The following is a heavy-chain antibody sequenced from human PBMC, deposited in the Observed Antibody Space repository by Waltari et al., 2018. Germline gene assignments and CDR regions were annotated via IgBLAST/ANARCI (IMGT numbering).Heavy chain of an antibody. CDR1: GFTFSSYW. V-gene: IGHV3-74*02. CDR3: VRSGSSTPFDY. Sequence: EVQLLESGGGFIQPGGSLRLSCAVSGFTFSSYWMHWVRQAPGKGLVWVSRIRGDGSFTSYADSVKGRFTISRDNAKNTLYLQMNSLRAEETAVYYCVRSGSSTPFDYWGQGTLVTVSS. D-gene: IGHD6-6*01. J-gene: IGHJ4*02. CDR2: IRGDGSFT.